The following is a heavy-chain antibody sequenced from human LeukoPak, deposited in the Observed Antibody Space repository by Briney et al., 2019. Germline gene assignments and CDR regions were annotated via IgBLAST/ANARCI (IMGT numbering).Heavy chain of an antibody. D-gene: IGHD1-26*01. J-gene: IGHJ4*02. Sequence: GGSLRLSCAASRFIFDNYGMTWVRQAPGKGLEWVSGISDDGYSTYYADSVKGRFTISRDNSKNTLYLHMSSLRAEDTAVYYCAKVASGSYPEAPSDYWGQGTLVTVSS. CDR3: AKVASGSYPEAPSDY. CDR1: RFIFDNYG. CDR2: ISDDGYST. V-gene: IGHV3-23*01.